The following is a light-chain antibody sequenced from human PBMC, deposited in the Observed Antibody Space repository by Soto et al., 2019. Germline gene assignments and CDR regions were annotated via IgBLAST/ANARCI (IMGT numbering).Light chain of an antibody. Sequence: QSVLTQPPSASGTPGQRVPVSCSGSTSNIGSNPVSWYQQPPGTAPKLLMFSDGQRPSGVPDRFSGSKSGTSASLAISGLQSEDESDYYCSSYTSRSTLDYVFGSGTKLTVL. J-gene: IGLJ1*01. CDR1: TSNIGSNP. V-gene: IGLV1-44*01. CDR2: SDG. CDR3: SSYTSRSTLDYV.